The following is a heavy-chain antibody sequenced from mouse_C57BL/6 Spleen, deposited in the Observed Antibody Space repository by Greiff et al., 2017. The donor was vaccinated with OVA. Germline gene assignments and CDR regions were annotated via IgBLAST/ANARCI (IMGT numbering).Heavy chain of an antibody. J-gene: IGHJ2*01. D-gene: IGHD2-4*01. CDR1: GYTFTSYG. Sequence: QVQLPQSGAELARPGASVKLSCKASGYTFTSYGISWVKQRTGQGLEWIGEIYPRSGNTNYNEKFKGKATLTADKSSSTAYMELRIMTSEDSAVYCCARWGDYDFFDYWGQGTTLTVSS. CDR2: IYPRSGNT. CDR3: ARWGDYDFFDY. V-gene: IGHV1-81*01.